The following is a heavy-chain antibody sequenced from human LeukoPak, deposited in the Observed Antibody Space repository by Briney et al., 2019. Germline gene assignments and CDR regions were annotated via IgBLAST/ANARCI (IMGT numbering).Heavy chain of an antibody. CDR3: ARDKAAAENDY. CDR1: GFTFSSYA. J-gene: IGHJ4*02. CDR2: ISYDGSNK. Sequence: PGGSLRLSCAASGFTFSSYAMHWVRQAPGKGLEWVAVISYDGSNKYYADSVKGRFTISRDNSKNTLYLQMNSLRAEDTAVYYCARDKAAAENDYWGQGTLVTVSS. V-gene: IGHV3-30-3*01. D-gene: IGHD6-13*01.